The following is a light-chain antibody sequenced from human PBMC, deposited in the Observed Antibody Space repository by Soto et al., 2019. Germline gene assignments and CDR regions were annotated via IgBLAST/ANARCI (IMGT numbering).Light chain of an antibody. Sequence: QSVLTQPPSVSGAPGQRVTISCTGSSSNIGGGYDVPWYQQLPGTAPKLLIYGNSNRPSGVPDRFSGSKSGTSASLAITGLQAEDEADYYCQSYDSSLSGSVVFGGGTKLTVL. V-gene: IGLV1-40*01. CDR1: SSNIGGGYD. CDR3: QSYDSSLSGSVV. J-gene: IGLJ2*01. CDR2: GNS.